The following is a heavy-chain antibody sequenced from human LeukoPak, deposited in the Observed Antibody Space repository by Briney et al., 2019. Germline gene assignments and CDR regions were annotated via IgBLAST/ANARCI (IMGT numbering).Heavy chain of an antibody. D-gene: IGHD3-22*01. J-gene: IGHJ4*02. V-gene: IGHV3-23*01. Sequence: GGSLRLSCAASGFTFNTYAMSWVRQAPGKGLEWVSAITAGGATTYYADSVKGRFTISRDNSKNTLSLQMDSLRAEDSAIYYCAKGSSGGRPYYFDYWGQGALVTVSS. CDR1: GFTFNTYA. CDR2: ITAGGATT. CDR3: AKGSSGGRPYYFDY.